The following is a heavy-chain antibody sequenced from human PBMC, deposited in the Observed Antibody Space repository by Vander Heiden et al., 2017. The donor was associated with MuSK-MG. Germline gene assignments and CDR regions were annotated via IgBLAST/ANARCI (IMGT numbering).Heavy chain of an antibody. J-gene: IGHJ5*02. D-gene: IGHD3-22*01. Sequence: QVTLKESGPVLVKPTETLTLTCTVSGFSLSNARMGVSWIRQPPGKALEWLAHIFSNDEKSYSTSLKSRLTISKDTSKSQVVLTMTNMDPVDTATYYCARIWGVYDSSGYYYDRWGQGTLVTVSS. CDR1: GFSLSNARMG. V-gene: IGHV2-26*01. CDR2: IFSNDEK. CDR3: ARIWGVYDSSGYYYDR.